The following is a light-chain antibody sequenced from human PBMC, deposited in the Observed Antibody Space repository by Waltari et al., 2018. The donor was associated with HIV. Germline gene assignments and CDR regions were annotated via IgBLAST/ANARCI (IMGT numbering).Light chain of an antibody. CDR1: SSNIGNNP. Sequence: QSVLTQPPSASGTPGQMVTISCSGSSSNIGNNPVEWYQQLPGTAPKLLIYSNKQRPSGFPYLISGSKSGTSASLAIGGLQSDDEADYYCASWEDSLHGPVFGGGTKLTVL. CDR2: SNK. CDR3: ASWEDSLHGPV. V-gene: IGLV1-44*01. J-gene: IGLJ2*01.